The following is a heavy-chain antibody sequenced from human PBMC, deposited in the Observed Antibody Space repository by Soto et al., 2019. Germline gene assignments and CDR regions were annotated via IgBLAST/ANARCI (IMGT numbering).Heavy chain of an antibody. J-gene: IGHJ4*02. D-gene: IGHD3-3*01. CDR2: IRSKAYGGTT. Sequence: GESLKISCPASGFTFGDYAMSWVRQAPGKGLEWVGFIRSKAYGGTTEYAASVKGRFTISRDDSKSIAYLQMNSLKTEDTAVYYCTRGAYDFWSGYYSPTYFDYWGQGTLVTVSS. CDR1: GFTFGDYA. CDR3: TRGAYDFWSGYYSPTYFDY. V-gene: IGHV3-49*04.